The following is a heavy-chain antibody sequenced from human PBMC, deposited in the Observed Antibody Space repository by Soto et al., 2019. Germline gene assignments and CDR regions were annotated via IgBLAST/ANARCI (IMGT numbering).Heavy chain of an antibody. J-gene: IGHJ5*02. CDR3: ARVLGPTMVRGRRFDP. CDR1: GGSFSGYY. D-gene: IGHD3-10*01. Sequence: PSETLSLTCAVYGGSFSGYYWSWIRQPPGKGLEWIGEINHSGSTNYNPSLKSRVTISVDTSKNQFSLKLSSVTAADTAVYYCARVLGPTMVRGRRFDPWGQGTLVTVSS. CDR2: INHSGST. V-gene: IGHV4-34*01.